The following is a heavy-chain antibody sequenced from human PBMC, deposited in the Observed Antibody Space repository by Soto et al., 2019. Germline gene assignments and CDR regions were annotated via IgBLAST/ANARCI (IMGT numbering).Heavy chain of an antibody. V-gene: IGHV1-69*13. J-gene: IGHJ6*02. CDR1: GGTFSSFT. D-gene: IGHD1-26*01. CDR2: IIPIYGTA. Sequence: SVKVSCKASGGTFSSFTISWVRQAPGQGLEWMGGIIPIYGTANYAQKFQDRVTIIADASTTTAYMEHSSLRSEDTAIYYCAKDRRADWESYYYYAMDVWGQGTTVTVSS. CDR3: AKDRRADWESYYYYAMDV.